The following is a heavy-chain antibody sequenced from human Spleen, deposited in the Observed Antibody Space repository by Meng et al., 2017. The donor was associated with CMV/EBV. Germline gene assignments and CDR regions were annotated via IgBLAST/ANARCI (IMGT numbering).Heavy chain of an antibody. J-gene: IGHJ4*02. D-gene: IGHD1-26*01. V-gene: IGHV3-48*03. CDR1: GFSFSSYE. CDR3: ARGSKGELVPFDH. Sequence: GGSLRLSCATSGFSFSSYEMNWVRQAPGKGLEWVSYISNSGYTIYYADSVKGRFTISRDNAKNSLYLQMNSLRAEDTALYYCARGSKGELVPFDHWGQGTLVTVSS. CDR2: ISNSGYTI.